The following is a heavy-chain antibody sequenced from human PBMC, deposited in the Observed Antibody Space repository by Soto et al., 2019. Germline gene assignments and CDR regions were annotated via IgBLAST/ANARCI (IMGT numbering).Heavy chain of an antibody. D-gene: IGHD2-15*01. CDR1: GFIFSDYW. J-gene: IGHJ4*02. V-gene: IGHV3-7*01. CDR3: ARDGVAPGLYFHS. Sequence: GGSLRLSYAASGFIFSDYWVNWVRQAPGKGLEWVASIKYDGTEKSYADSAKGRFTISRDNAWNLLYLQMNSLRAEDTAVYYCARDGVAPGLYFHSWRQGILVTV. CDR2: IKYDGTEK.